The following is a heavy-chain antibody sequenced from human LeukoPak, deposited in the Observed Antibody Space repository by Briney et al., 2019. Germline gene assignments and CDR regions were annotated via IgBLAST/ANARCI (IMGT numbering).Heavy chain of an antibody. J-gene: IGHJ4*02. CDR2: IYSGGST. V-gene: IGHV3-66*01. Sequence: GGSLRLSCAASGFTVSSNYMSWVRQAPGKGLEWVSVIYSGGSTYYADSVKGRFTISRDNSKNTLYLQMNSLRAEDTAVYYCARDPYCYDSSGRDYWGQGTLVTVSS. CDR1: GFTVSSNY. CDR3: ARDPYCYDSSGRDY. D-gene: IGHD3-22*01.